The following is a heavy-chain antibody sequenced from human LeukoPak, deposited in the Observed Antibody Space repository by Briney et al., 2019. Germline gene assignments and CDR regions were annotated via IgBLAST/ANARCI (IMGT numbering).Heavy chain of an antibody. J-gene: IGHJ6*02. D-gene: IGHD3-10*01. CDR3: ARGYEGSGSFPREDGMDV. CDR2: ISAYNDNT. Sequence: ASVKVSCKASGYTFTSYGISWVRQAPGQGLEWMGWISAYNDNTNYAQKFQGRVTMTTDTSTSTAYMELRSLRSDDTAVYYCARGYEGSGSFPREDGMDVWGQGTTVTVSS. V-gene: IGHV1-18*01. CDR1: GYTFTSYG.